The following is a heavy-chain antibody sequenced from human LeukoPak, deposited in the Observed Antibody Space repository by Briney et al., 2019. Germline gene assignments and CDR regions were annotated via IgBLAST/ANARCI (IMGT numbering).Heavy chain of an antibody. Sequence: GGSLRLSCAASGFTFSDYAIHWVRQAPGKGLEWLAAISYNRNNKEYADSVKGRFTISRDNSKNTVYLQVNSLRGEDTAVFYCSGDPLSRRCGTYYFDYWGQGTLVTVSS. J-gene: IGHJ4*02. CDR1: GFTFSDYA. D-gene: IGHD1/OR15-1a*01. V-gene: IGHV3-30-3*01. CDR2: ISYNRNNK. CDR3: SGDPLSRRCGTYYFDY.